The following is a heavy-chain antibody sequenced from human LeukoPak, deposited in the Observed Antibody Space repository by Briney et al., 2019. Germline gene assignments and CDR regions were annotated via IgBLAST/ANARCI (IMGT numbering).Heavy chain of an antibody. Sequence: SETLSLTCTVSGGSITSSSYYWGWIRQPPGKGLQWIGNIYYSGTTYYNPSLKSRVSISIDTSKNQFSLKLSSVTAADTAVYYCAFGSGSFLFDPWGQGTLVTVSS. CDR2: IYYSGTT. CDR3: AFGSGSFLFDP. J-gene: IGHJ5*02. D-gene: IGHD3-10*01. CDR1: GGSITSSSYY. V-gene: IGHV4-39*01.